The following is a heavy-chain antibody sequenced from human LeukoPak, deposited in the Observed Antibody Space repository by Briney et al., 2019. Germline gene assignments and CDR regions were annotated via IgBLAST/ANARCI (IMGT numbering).Heavy chain of an antibody. CDR2: IDWDDDK. D-gene: IGHD3-10*01. CDR1: GFSITTSGMC. CDR3: ARMKRITVVRGVNSYFDY. Sequence: SGPALVKPTQTLTLTCTFSGFSITTSGMCVSWIRQPPGKAPEWLARIDWDDDKYYSTSRKTRLTISKDTSKNQVVLTMTNMDPVDTATYYCARMKRITVVRGVNSYFDYWGQGTLVTVSS. V-gene: IGHV2-70*11. J-gene: IGHJ4*02.